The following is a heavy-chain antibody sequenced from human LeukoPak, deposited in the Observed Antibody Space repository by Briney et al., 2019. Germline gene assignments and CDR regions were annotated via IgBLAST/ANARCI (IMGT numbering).Heavy chain of an antibody. CDR1: GDSFSGVY. J-gene: IGHJ4*02. D-gene: IGHD2-15*01. Sequence: SETLSLTCTVSGDSFSGVYWSWTRQPPGKGLEWIGYVYYSGDTNYNPSLKSRVTMSLDTSKNQVSLRLSSVTAADTAVYYCARHPFATPFDYWGRGTLLTVSS. CDR2: VYYSGDT. CDR3: ARHPFATPFDY. V-gene: IGHV4-59*08.